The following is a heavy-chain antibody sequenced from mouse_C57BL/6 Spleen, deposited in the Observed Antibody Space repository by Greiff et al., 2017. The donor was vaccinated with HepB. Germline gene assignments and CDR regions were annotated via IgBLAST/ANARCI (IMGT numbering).Heavy chain of an antibody. Sequence: QVQLQQPGAELVKPGASVKLSCKASGYTFTSYWMHWVKQRPGQGLEWIGMIHPNSGSTNYNEKFKSKATLTVDKSSSTAYMQLSSLTSEDSAVYYCAREACSAWTYGSSPTPYWYFDVWGTGTTVTVSS. J-gene: IGHJ1*03. V-gene: IGHV1-64*01. CDR2: IHPNSGST. D-gene: IGHD1-1*01. CDR1: GYTFTSYW. CDR3: AREACSAWTYGSSPTPYWYFDV.